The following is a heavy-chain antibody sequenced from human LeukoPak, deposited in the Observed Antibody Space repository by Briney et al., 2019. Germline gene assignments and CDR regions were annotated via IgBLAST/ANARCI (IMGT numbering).Heavy chain of an antibody. CDR1: GGSISSSSYY. CDR2: IYYSGST. Sequence: SETLSLTCTVSGGSISSSSYYWGWIRQPPGKGLEWIGSIYYSGSTYYNPSLKSRVTISVDTSKNQFSLKLSSVTAADTAVYYCARGPKYSSSWDAKGSYFDYWGQGTLVTVSS. CDR3: ARGPKYSSSWDAKGSYFDY. J-gene: IGHJ4*02. D-gene: IGHD6-13*01. V-gene: IGHV4-39*07.